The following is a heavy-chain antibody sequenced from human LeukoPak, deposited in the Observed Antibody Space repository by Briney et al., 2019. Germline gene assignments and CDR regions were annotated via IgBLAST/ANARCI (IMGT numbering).Heavy chain of an antibody. CDR1: GYTFTGYY. J-gene: IGHJ4*02. V-gene: IGHV1-2*02. Sequence: ASVKVSCKASGYTFTGYYMHWVRQAPGQGLEWMGWINPNSGGTNYAQEFQGRVTMTRDTSISTAYMELSRLRSDDTAVYYCARDHSSSSQLLDYWGQGTLVTISS. CDR2: INPNSGGT. CDR3: ARDHSSSSQLLDY. D-gene: IGHD6-13*01.